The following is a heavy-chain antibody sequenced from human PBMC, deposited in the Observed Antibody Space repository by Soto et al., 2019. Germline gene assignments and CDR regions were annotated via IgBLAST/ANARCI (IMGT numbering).Heavy chain of an antibody. CDR1: GFTFSSYS. CDR2: ISSSSSYI. D-gene: IGHD3-9*01. CDR3: ARDGLFDWPYDY. Sequence: PGGALRLSCAASGFTFSSYSMNWVRQAPGKGLEWVSSISSSSSYIYYADSVKGRFTISRDNAKNSLYLQMNSLRAEDTAVYYCARDGLFDWPYDYWGQGTLVTVSS. J-gene: IGHJ4*02. V-gene: IGHV3-21*01.